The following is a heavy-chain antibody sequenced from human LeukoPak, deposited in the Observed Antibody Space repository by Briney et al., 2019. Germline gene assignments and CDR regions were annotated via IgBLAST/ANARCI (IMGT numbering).Heavy chain of an antibody. D-gene: IGHD2-2*01. Sequence: SETLSLTCTVSGGSISSNYWSWIRQPPGKGLEWIGYIYYSGSTDYNPSLKSRVTVSVDTSKNQFSLKLNSVTAADTAVYYCARGGGGYCSSTSCYVDWFDPWGQGTLVTVSS. CDR2: IYYSGST. CDR1: GGSISSNY. V-gene: IGHV4-59*01. CDR3: ARGGGGYCSSTSCYVDWFDP. J-gene: IGHJ5*02.